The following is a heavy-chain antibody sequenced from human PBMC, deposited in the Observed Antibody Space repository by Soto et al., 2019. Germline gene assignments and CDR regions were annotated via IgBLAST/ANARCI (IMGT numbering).Heavy chain of an antibody. D-gene: IGHD2-15*01. J-gene: IGHJ4*02. CDR3: ARDLNSGLFDY. Sequence: EVQLVESGGGLVQPGGSLRLSCAASGFTFSSDSMNWVRQAPGKGLEWVSYISSSSSTIYYADSVKGRFTISRDNAKNSLYLQMNSLRAEDTAVYYCARDLNSGLFDYWGQGTLVTVSS. CDR2: ISSSSSTI. CDR1: GFTFSSDS. V-gene: IGHV3-48*01.